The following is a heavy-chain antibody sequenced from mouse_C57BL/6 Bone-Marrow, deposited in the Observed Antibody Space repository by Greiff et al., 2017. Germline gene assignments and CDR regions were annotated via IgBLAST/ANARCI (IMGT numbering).Heavy chain of an antibody. V-gene: IGHV3-6*01. D-gene: IGHD2-5*01. Sequence: ESGPGLVKPSQSLSLTCSVTGYSITSGYYWNWIRQFPGNKLEWMGYISYDGSNNYNPSLKNRISITLDTSNNPFFLKLISVTTEDTAADYGARGGSNYEFDYWGQGTTLTVSS. CDR3: ARGGSNYEFDY. CDR2: ISYDGSN. CDR1: GYSITSGYY. J-gene: IGHJ2*01.